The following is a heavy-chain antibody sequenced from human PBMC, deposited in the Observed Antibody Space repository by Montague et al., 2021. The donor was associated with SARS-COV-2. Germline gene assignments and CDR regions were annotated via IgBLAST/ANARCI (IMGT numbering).Heavy chain of an antibody. CDR1: GGSISSYY. CDR3: ARGFDY. V-gene: IGHV4-59*08. Sequence: SETLSLTCTVSGGSISSYYWSWIRQPPGKGLEWIGYIYYGGSTNYNPSLKSRVTISVDTSKNQFSLKMSSVTAADTAVYYCARGFDYWGQGTLVTVSS. J-gene: IGHJ4*02. CDR2: IYYGGST.